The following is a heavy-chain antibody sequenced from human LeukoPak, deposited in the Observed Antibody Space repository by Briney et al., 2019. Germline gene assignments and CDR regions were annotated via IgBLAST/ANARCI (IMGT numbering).Heavy chain of an antibody. J-gene: IGHJ4*02. CDR1: GFTFSSYA. Sequence: GGSLRLSCAASGFTFSSYAMSWVRQAPGKGLEWVSGISGSGGSTYYADSGKGRFTISRDNSKNTLFLQMNSLRAEDTAVYYCAKGGPMVRGVRGTGDYWGQGTPFSVS. V-gene: IGHV3-23*01. CDR3: AKGGPMVRGVRGTGDY. CDR2: ISGSGGST. D-gene: IGHD3-10*01.